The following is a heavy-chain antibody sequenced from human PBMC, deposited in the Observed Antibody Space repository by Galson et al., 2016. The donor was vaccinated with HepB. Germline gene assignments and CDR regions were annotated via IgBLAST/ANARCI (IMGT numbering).Heavy chain of an antibody. CDR1: GFTFSTSG. D-gene: IGHD2-21*01. CDR3: ARDLKFRNWFDP. CDR2: ISTSGTYT. J-gene: IGHJ5*02. V-gene: IGHV3-21*05. Sequence: SLRLSCAGSGFTFSTSGLNWPRQAPGKGLEWISDISTSGTYTDYADSVKGRFTISRDNANNLLYLQMDNLRTEDTAVYFCARDLKFRNWFDPWGQGTLVAVSS.